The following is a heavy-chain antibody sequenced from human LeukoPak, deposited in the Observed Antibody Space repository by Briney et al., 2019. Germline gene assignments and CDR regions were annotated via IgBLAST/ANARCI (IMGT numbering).Heavy chain of an antibody. Sequence: GGSLRLSCSASGFPFNIYAMNWVRQAPGEGLEWVSGISGSGGKTYYADSVKGRFTISRDNSKNTLYLQMDSLRAEDTAVYYCAKDCVYYYDSSGPYYFDYWGQGTLVTVSS. CDR1: GFPFNIYA. J-gene: IGHJ4*02. V-gene: IGHV3-23*01. CDR3: AKDCVYYYDSSGPYYFDY. CDR2: ISGSGGKT. D-gene: IGHD3-22*01.